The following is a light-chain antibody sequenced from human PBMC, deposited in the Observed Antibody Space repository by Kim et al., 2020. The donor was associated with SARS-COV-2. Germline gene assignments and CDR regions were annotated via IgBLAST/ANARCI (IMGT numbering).Light chain of an antibody. Sequence: DIQMTQSPSTLSASVGDRVTITCRASQSVSSWLAWYQQKPGKAPKVLIYKTSTLETGVPIRFSGSGSGTEFTLTISSLQPEDFATYFCQQYNIYPYTFGQGTKLEI. CDR3: QQYNIYPYT. J-gene: IGKJ2*01. V-gene: IGKV1-5*03. CDR2: KTS. CDR1: QSVSSW.